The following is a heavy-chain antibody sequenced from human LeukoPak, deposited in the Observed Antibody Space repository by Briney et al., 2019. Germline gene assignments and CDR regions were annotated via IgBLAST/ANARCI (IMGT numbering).Heavy chain of an antibody. Sequence: GGSLRLSCSASGFTFTYYWMTWVRQAPGKGLDCVANINQHGSDKYYVDSVKGRFTISRDNAKNSLYLQMNALRDEDTAVYYCARTYVYEQWRDRPFGFWGQGPLVLVSS. J-gene: IGHJ4*02. D-gene: IGHD6-19*01. CDR2: INQHGSDK. V-gene: IGHV3-7*03. CDR3: ARTYVYEQWRDRPFGF. CDR1: GFTFTYYW.